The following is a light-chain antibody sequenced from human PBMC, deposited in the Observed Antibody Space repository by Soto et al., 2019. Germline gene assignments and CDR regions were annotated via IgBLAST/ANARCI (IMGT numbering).Light chain of an antibody. V-gene: IGKV1-6*01. CDR1: QGIRND. Sequence: AIQMTHSPSSLSASVGDRVTMTCRASQGIRNDLGWFQQKPGKAPRLLIYAASTLHSGVPSRFSGSGSGTDFTLTISSLQPEDFATYYCLQDYNYPLTFGGGTKVDIK. CDR2: AAS. J-gene: IGKJ4*01. CDR3: LQDYNYPLT.